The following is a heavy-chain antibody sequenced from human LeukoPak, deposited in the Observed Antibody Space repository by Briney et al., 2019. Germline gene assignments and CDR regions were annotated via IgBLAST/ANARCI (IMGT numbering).Heavy chain of an antibody. Sequence: SETLSLTCAVYGGSFSGYYWSWIRQPPGKGLEWIGEINHSGSTNYNPSLKSRVTISVDTSKNQFSLKLSPVTAADTAVYYCARGEVTSVDYWGQGTLVTVSS. CDR3: ARGEVTSVDY. D-gene: IGHD4-23*01. CDR2: INHSGST. V-gene: IGHV4-34*01. J-gene: IGHJ4*02. CDR1: GGSFSGYY.